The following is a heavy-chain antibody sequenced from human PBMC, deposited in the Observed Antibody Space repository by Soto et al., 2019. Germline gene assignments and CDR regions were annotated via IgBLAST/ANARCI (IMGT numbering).Heavy chain of an antibody. D-gene: IGHD3-22*01. CDR2: ISYDGSNK. CDR3: AKDVDDSSGYYYVGLYYFDY. Sequence: QVQLVESGGGVVQPGRSLRLSCAASGFTFSSYGMHWVRQAPGKGLEWVAVISYDGSNKYYADSVKGRFTISRDNSKNTXYXQMNSLRAEDTAVYYCAKDVDDSSGYYYVGLYYFDYWGQGTLVTVSS. CDR1: GFTFSSYG. J-gene: IGHJ4*02. V-gene: IGHV3-30*18.